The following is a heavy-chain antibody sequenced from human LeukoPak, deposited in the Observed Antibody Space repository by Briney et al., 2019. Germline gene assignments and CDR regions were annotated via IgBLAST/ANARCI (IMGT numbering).Heavy chain of an antibody. CDR1: GYTFTGYY. D-gene: IGHD6-13*01. Sequence: ASVKVSCKASGYTFTGYYMHWVRQAPGQGLEWMGWISAYNGNTNYAQKLQGRVTMTTDTSTSTAYMELRSLRSDDTAVYYCARDPSSSWLNYYYYYYMDVWGKGTTVTVSS. CDR2: ISAYNGNT. J-gene: IGHJ6*03. CDR3: ARDPSSSWLNYYYYYYMDV. V-gene: IGHV1-18*04.